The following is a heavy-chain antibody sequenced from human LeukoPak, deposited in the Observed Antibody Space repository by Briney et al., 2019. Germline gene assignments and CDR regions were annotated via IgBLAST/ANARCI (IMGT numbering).Heavy chain of an antibody. Sequence: GGSLRLSCAASGFTFSSYSMNWVRQAPGKGLEWVSSISSSSSYIYYADSVKGRFTISRDNAKNSLYLQMNSLRAEDTAVYYCARELWFGDPVGAFDIWGQGTMVTVSS. CDR2: ISSSSSYI. D-gene: IGHD3-10*01. V-gene: IGHV3-21*01. J-gene: IGHJ3*02. CDR3: ARELWFGDPVGAFDI. CDR1: GFTFSSYS.